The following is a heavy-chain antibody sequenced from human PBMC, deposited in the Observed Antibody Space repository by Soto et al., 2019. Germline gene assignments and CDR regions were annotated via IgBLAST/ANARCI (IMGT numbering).Heavy chain of an antibody. CDR2: IIPVFGRP. CDR3: AREGSGYNL. J-gene: IGHJ1*01. V-gene: IGHV1-69*13. CDR1: GYTFTSYA. D-gene: IGHD5-12*01. Sequence: SVKVSCKASGYTFTSYAMNWVRQAPGQGLEWMGGIIPVFGRPNYAQRFRGRLTITADESTNTVYLELIDLRSEDTAVYYCAREGSGYNLWGQGTQVTVSS.